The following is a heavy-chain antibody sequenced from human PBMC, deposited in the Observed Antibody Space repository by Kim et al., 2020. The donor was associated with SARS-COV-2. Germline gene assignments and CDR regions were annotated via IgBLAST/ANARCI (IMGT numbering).Heavy chain of an antibody. CDR1: GGSISSGVYY. CDR3: ARERVIPGAFDY. J-gene: IGHJ4*02. CDR2: IYYSGST. Sequence: SETLSLTCTVSGGSISSGVYYWSWIRQHPGKGLEWIGYIYYSGSTYYSPSLKSRVTISLDTSKNQFSLKLSSVTAADTAVYYCARERVIPGAFDYWGQGTLVTVSS. D-gene: IGHD2-2*01. V-gene: IGHV4-31*03.